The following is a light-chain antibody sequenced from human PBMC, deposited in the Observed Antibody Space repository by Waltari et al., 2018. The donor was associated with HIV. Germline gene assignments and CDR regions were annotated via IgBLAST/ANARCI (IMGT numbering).Light chain of an antibody. J-gene: IGLJ1*01. V-gene: IGLV3-19*01. CDR3: HSRDTDGDHYV. CDR2: GAN. Sequence: SSELTQDPVLSVALGQTIKITCQGDSLRSFFPNWYQQTPGQAPILVVYGANRRPSGIPDRFSASNSGNTSSLIISDSQAVDEADYYCHSRDTDGDHYVFGGGTQVIV. CDR1: SLRSFF.